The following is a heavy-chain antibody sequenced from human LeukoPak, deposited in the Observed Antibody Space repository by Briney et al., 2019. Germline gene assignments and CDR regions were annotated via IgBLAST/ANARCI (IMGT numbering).Heavy chain of an antibody. CDR1: GGSFSGYY. Sequence: SETLSLTCAVYGGSFSGYYWSWIRQPPGKGLEWIGEINHSGSTNYNPSLKSRVTISVDTSKNQFSLKLSSVTAADTAVYYCARTAAVAGTARYYYYYGMDVWGQGTTVTVSS. V-gene: IGHV4-34*01. J-gene: IGHJ6*02. D-gene: IGHD6-19*01. CDR3: ARTAAVAGTARYYYYYGMDV. CDR2: INHSGST.